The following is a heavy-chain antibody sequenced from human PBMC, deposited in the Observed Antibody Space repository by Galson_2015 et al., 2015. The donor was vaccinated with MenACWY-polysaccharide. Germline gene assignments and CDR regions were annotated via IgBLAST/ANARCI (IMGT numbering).Heavy chain of an antibody. Sequence: SLRLSCAASGFRFSDYGMHWVRQAPGKGLEWVAVIWPDGSKTYYADSVKGRFTISRDKSRNTLYLQMNSLRVEDTAMYYCARGCGGPYEGSGGAKDYWGQGTQVTVSS. CDR2: IWPDGSKT. D-gene: IGHD4-23*01. J-gene: IGHJ4*02. CDR3: ARGCGGPYEGSGGAKDY. V-gene: IGHV3-33*01. CDR1: GFRFSDYG.